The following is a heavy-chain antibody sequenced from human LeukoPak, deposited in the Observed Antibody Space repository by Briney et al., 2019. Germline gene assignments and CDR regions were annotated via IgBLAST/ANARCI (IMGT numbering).Heavy chain of an antibody. V-gene: IGHV3-11*01. J-gene: IGHJ4*02. CDR3: AKRSSTSSGYFDF. D-gene: IGHD3-22*01. CDR2: ISSSGSTI. CDR1: GFTFSDYY. Sequence: GRSLRLSCAASGFTFSDYYMSWIRQAPGKGLEWVSYISSSGSTIYYADSVKGRFTISRDNAKNSLYLQMNSLRAEDTAIYYCAKRSSTSSGYFDFWGRGTLVTVSS.